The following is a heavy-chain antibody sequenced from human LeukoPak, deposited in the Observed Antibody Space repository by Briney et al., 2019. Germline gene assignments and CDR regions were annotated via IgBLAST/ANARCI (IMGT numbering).Heavy chain of an antibody. CDR3: VRGNYFDY. CDR2: INSYGSIT. V-gene: IGHV3-74*01. CDR1: GFTFGDYA. J-gene: IGHJ4*02. Sequence: GGSLRLSCTASGFTFGDYAMSWVRQTPGKGLVWVSHINSYGSITDYADSVKGRFTISRDNAKNTLYLQMNSLRAEDTAVYYCVRGNYFDYWGQGTLVTVSS.